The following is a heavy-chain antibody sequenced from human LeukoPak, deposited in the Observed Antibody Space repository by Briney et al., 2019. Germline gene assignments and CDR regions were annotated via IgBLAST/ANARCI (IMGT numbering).Heavy chain of an antibody. D-gene: IGHD6-19*01. CDR1: GYTFTSYA. CDR3: ARAVKYRSGPLTDLLPYYFDY. CDR2: INTGNGNT. J-gene: IGHJ4*02. V-gene: IGHV1-3*03. Sequence: ASVKVSCKASGYTFTSYAMNWVRQAPGQRVEWMGWINTGNGNTKYSQEFQGRVTITRDTSANTAYMELSSLRSEDMAVYYCARAVKYRSGPLTDLLPYYFDYWGQGTLVTVSS.